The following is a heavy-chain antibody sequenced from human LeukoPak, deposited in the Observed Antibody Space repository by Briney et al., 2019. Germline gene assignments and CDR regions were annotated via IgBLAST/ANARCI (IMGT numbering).Heavy chain of an antibody. Sequence: ASVKVSCKASGGTFSSYAISWVRQAPGQGLEWMGWISAYNGNTNYAQKLQGRVTMTTDTSTSTAYMELRSLRSDDTAVYYCARFYSSGWYPRGSSTFDYWGQGTLVTVSS. J-gene: IGHJ4*02. CDR3: ARFYSSGWYPRGSSTFDY. CDR1: GGTFSSYA. CDR2: ISAYNGNT. V-gene: IGHV1-18*01. D-gene: IGHD6-19*01.